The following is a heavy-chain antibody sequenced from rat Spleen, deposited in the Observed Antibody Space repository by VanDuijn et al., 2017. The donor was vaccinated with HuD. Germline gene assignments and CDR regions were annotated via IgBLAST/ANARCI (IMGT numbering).Heavy chain of an antibody. V-gene: IGHV2-13*01. D-gene: IGHD1-8*01. Sequence: QVQLKESGPGLVQPSQTLSLTCTVSGFSLNNYGVIWVRQPPGEGLEWMGVIGGNGDTNYNSALKSRLSISRDTSKSQLFLKMNSLQTEDTAMYFCARSDFSSPYYFDYWGQGVMVTVSS. CDR2: IGGNGDT. J-gene: IGHJ2*01. CDR3: ARSDFSSPYYFDY. CDR1: GFSLNNYG.